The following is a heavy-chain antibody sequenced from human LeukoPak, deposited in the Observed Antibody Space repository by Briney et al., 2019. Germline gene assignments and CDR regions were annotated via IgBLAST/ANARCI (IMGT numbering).Heavy chain of an antibody. Sequence: ASVKVSCKASGYTFTSYGISWVRQAPGQGLEWMGWISAHNGNTNYAQKLQGRVTMTTDTSTSTAYMELRSLRSDDTAVYYCARDAHQIAGHYYYGMDVWGQGTTVTVSS. CDR3: ARDAHQIAGHYYYGMDV. J-gene: IGHJ6*02. CDR1: GYTFTSYG. D-gene: IGHD6-13*01. V-gene: IGHV1-18*01. CDR2: ISAHNGNT.